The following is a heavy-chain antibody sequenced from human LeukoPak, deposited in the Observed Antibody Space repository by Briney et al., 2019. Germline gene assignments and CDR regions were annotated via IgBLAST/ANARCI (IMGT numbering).Heavy chain of an antibody. CDR3: AKRLTMVARSQRGVFDI. D-gene: IGHD4/OR15-4a*01. CDR1: GYTFTSYA. J-gene: IGHJ3*02. Sequence: GASVKVSCKASGYTFTSYAISWVRQAPGQGLEWMGGIIPIFGTANYAQKFQGRVTITTDESTSTAYMELSSLRSEDTAVYYCAKRLTMVARSQRGVFDIWGQGTMVTVSS. CDR2: IIPIFGTA. V-gene: IGHV1-69*05.